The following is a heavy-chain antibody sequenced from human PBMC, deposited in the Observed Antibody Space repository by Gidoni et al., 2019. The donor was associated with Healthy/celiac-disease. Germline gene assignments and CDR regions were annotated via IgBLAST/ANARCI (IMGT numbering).Heavy chain of an antibody. CDR1: GFSLSTSGVG. D-gene: IGHD2-2*01. CDR3: AHGYCSSTSCYSYFDY. J-gene: IGHJ4*02. CDR2: IYWDDDK. Sequence: QITLKESGPTLVKPTQTLTLTCTFSGFSLSTSGVGVGWIRQPPGKALEWLALIYWDDDKRYSPSLKSRLTITKDTSKNQVVLTMTNMDPVETATYYCAHGYCSSTSCYSYFDYWGQGTLVTVSS. V-gene: IGHV2-5*02.